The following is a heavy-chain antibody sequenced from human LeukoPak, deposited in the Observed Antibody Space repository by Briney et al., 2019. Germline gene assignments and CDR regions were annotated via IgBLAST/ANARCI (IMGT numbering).Heavy chain of an antibody. V-gene: IGHV4-30-2*01. CDR2: IYHCGST. CDR3: ARDPIESGTTR. D-gene: IGHD1-7*01. J-gene: IGHJ4*02. CDR1: GGSISSGGYY. Sequence: SETLSLTCTVPGGSISSGGYYWSWIRQPPGKGLEWIGYIYHCGSTYYNPSLKSRVTISVDRSKNQFSLKLSSVTAADTAVYYCARDPIESGTTRWGQGTLVTVSS.